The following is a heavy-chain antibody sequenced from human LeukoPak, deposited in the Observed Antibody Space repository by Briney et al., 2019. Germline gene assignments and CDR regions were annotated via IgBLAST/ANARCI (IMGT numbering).Heavy chain of an antibody. CDR3: ARGRGWVDH. CDR1: GFTFSSNW. J-gene: IGHJ4*02. D-gene: IGHD3-16*01. V-gene: IGHV3-7*01. CDR2: IKQDGSEK. Sequence: GGSLRLSCAASGFTFSSNWMSWVRQVPGKGLEWVANIKQDGSEKKYVDSVKGRFTISRDNARNSVNLQLNSLRVEDTALYYCARGRGWVDHWGQGTLVTVSS.